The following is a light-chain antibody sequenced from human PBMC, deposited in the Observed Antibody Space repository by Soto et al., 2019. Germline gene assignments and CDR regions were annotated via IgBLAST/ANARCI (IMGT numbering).Light chain of an antibody. CDR1: QSVSSN. CDR2: GAS. V-gene: IGKV3-15*01. CDR3: QQYNNWPRT. Sequence: EIVMTQSPATLSVSQGERANLSCRASQSVSSNLAWYQQKPGQAPRLLISGASTRATGIPARFSGSGSGTELTRTISSRQSEDFAVYSCQQYNNWPRTFGEGTKVEIK. J-gene: IGKJ1*01.